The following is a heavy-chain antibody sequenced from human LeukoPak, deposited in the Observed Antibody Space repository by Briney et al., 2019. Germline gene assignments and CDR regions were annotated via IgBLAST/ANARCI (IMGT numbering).Heavy chain of an antibody. V-gene: IGHV3-11*01. Sequence: GGSLRLSCAASGFTFSDYYMSWIRQAPGKGLEWVSYISSSGSTIHYADSVKGRFTISRDNSKNTLYLQMNSLRAEDTAVYYCAKGEGIAVAATKSGNWFDPWGQGTLVTVSS. J-gene: IGHJ5*02. CDR2: ISSSGSTI. D-gene: IGHD6-19*01. CDR1: GFTFSDYY. CDR3: AKGEGIAVAATKSGNWFDP.